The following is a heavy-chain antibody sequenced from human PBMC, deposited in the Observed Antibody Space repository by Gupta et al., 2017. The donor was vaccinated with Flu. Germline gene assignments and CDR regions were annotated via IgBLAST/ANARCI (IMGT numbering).Heavy chain of an antibody. CDR1: A. CDR2: IRGKTYGGTT. J-gene: IGHJ3*02. Sequence: AMSWVRQAPGKGLEWVGFIRGKTYGGTTEYAASVKGRFTSSRDDSKSIAYLQMNSLKTEDTAVYYGTRVRAYDDFWTGYPHGAFEIGGQGTVVTVSS. D-gene: IGHD3-3*01. V-gene: IGHV3-49*04. CDR3: TRVRAYDDFWTGYPHGAFEI.